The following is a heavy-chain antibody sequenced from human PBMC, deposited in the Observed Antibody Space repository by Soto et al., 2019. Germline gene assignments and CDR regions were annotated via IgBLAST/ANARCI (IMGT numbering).Heavy chain of an antibody. Sequence: VSLRLSCAGSGFTFSNYAMSWVRQAPGKGLAWVSAISGSGGSTYYADSVKGRFTISRDNSKDTLYLQMNSLRAEDTALYYCAKLNVGATGRLDYWGQGTLVTVSS. CDR1: GFTFSNYA. V-gene: IGHV3-23*01. D-gene: IGHD1-26*01. CDR2: ISGSGGST. CDR3: AKLNVGATGRLDY. J-gene: IGHJ4*02.